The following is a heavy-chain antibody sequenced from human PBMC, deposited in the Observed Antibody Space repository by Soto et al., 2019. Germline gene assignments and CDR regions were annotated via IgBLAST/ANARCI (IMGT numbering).Heavy chain of an antibody. CDR2: IKVGSSRI. D-gene: IGHD3-16*01. J-gene: IGHJ4*02. CDR1: GFSFSAYN. V-gene: IGHV3-21*01. Sequence: GGSLRLSCIGSGFSFSAYNMNWVRQAPGKGLEWVSSIKVGSSRIYQPDSMKGRFTISRDDARDSVYLQINSLRAEDTALYFCVRSPRIGVRGAFWGRGTQVTVSS. CDR3: VRSPRIGVRGAF.